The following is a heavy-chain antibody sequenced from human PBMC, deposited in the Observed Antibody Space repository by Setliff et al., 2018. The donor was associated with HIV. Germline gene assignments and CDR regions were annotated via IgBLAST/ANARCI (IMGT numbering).Heavy chain of an antibody. Sequence: SVKVSCKASGDTFRSYAISWVRQAPGQGLEWMGRIIPILATSNYTQKFQGRVTITADKSTRTAYMELSSRRSEDTAVYYCARDGWDYYGSGTYPPLYYFDSWGQGTLVTVSS. CDR3: ARDGWDYYGSGTYPPLYYFDS. V-gene: IGHV1-69*06. CDR1: GDTFRSYA. CDR2: IIPILATS. J-gene: IGHJ4*01. D-gene: IGHD3-10*01.